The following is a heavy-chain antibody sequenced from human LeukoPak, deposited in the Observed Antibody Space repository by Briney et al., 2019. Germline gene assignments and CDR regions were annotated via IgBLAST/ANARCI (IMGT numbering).Heavy chain of an antibody. CDR2: VFGTGGT. CDR1: GFTLTNHA. V-gene: IGHV3-23*01. CDR3: VKDYCRDGNCPFPFSDS. Sequence: GGSLRLSCAVSGFTLTNHAVSWVRQAPGKGLEWVSIVFGTGGTYYADSVKGRFILSRDNSKNTVYLQMSSLRAEDTATYYCVKDYCRDGNCPFPFSDSWGQGILVTVSS. D-gene: IGHD2-15*01. J-gene: IGHJ4*02.